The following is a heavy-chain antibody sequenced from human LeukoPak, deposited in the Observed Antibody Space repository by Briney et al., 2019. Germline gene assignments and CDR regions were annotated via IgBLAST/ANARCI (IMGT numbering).Heavy chain of an antibody. V-gene: IGHV1-69*04. CDR2: IIPILGIA. D-gene: IGHD1-26*01. J-gene: IGHJ3*02. CDR3: ARVSSSGSYSGDLAFDI. CDR1: GGTFSSYA. Sequence: GASVKVSCKASGGTFSSYAISWVRQAPGQGLEWMGRIIPILGIANYAQKFQGRVTITADKSTSTAYMELSSLRSEDTALYYCARVSSSGSYSGDLAFDIWGQGTMVTVSS.